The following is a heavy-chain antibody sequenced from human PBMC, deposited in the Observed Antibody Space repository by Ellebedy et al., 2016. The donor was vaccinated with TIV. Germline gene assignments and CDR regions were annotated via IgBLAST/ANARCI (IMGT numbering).Heavy chain of an antibody. CDR3: ARHETTVISSLGF. Sequence: SETLSLTXNVSGGSISSRRYSRAWIRQTPGKGLEWLGTLYHSGDSYYNPSLKSRVTISVDTSKNQFFVTLTSVTASDTAVYYCARHETTVISSLGFWGQGILVTVSS. V-gene: IGHV4-39*01. CDR1: GGSISSRRYS. J-gene: IGHJ4*02. D-gene: IGHD2-21*01. CDR2: LYHSGDS.